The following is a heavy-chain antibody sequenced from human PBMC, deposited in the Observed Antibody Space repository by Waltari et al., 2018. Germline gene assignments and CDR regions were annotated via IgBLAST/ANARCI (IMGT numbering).Heavy chain of an antibody. D-gene: IGHD3-3*01. V-gene: IGHV3-74*01. CDR2: LNSDWTIT. J-gene: IGHJ3*02. CDR3: ATGGYDFWTGYHKI. CDR1: GLTFSGKY. Sequence: EVQLVESGGGLVQPGGSLRRSCEPSGLTFSGKYFHWVRQAPGKGLVWVSLLNSDWTITKYAHSVNGRFTISRDNAMSTLYLQMNSLRVEDTAVYYCATGGYDFWTGYHKIWGQGTMVTVTS.